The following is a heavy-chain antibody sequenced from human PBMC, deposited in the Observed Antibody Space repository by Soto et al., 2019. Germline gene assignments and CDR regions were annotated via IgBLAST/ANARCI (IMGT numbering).Heavy chain of an antibody. J-gene: IGHJ4*02. CDR2: IYYNGNT. V-gene: IGHV4-39*01. CDR1: NGSISSSISY. Sequence: QPQLQESGPGLVKPSETLSLTCTVSNGSISSSISYWGWIRQPPGGGLAWIGSIYYNGNTYYNPSLKSRVTKSVDTTKNQFSLKLGAVTAADTAVYYCARHPSGLWFGDDPDYWGQGTLVTVSS. D-gene: IGHD3-10*01. CDR3: ARHPSGLWFGDDPDY.